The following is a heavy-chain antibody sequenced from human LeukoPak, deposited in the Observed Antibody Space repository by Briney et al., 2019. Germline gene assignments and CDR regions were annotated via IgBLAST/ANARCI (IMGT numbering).Heavy chain of an antibody. CDR3: ARWLCSRSFCYYDY. CDR2: IYSDGTT. Sequence: GGSLKLSCAASGLAVSTNYMSWVRQAPGMGLEWVSIIYSDGTTYYVDSVKGRFTISRDNSKNTLYLQMNSLRVEDTAVYYCARWLCSRSFCYYDYWGQGTLVTVSS. J-gene: IGHJ4*02. CDR1: GLAVSTNY. V-gene: IGHV3-53*01. D-gene: IGHD2-2*01.